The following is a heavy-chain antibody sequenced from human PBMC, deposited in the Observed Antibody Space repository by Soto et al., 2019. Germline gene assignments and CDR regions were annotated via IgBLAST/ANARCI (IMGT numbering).Heavy chain of an antibody. D-gene: IGHD3-22*01. CDR2: VHYSGST. V-gene: IGHV4-39*01. J-gene: IGHJ1*01. Sequence: SDTLSLTCSISVRSIRTSIYFWGWIRQPPGKGLEWIATVHYSGSTYYTPSLKNRVTISADTSNNQFSLRLNSVTAADTAVYYCARQHYYDSSGYYTWNWGQG. CDR1: VRSIRTSIYF. CDR3: ARQHYYDSSGYYTWN.